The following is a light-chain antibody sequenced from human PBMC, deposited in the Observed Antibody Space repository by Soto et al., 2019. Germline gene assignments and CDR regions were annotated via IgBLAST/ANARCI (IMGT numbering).Light chain of an antibody. CDR3: GSYAGIGKLV. Sequence: QSALTQPPSASGSPGQSVTISCTGTSSDIGAYDFVSWYQQRPGKAPQLLIYEVTQRPSGVPGRFSGSKSGNTASLTVSGLQTDDEADYYCGSYAGIGKLVFGGGTKLTVL. V-gene: IGLV2-8*01. J-gene: IGLJ3*02. CDR2: EVT. CDR1: SSDIGAYDF.